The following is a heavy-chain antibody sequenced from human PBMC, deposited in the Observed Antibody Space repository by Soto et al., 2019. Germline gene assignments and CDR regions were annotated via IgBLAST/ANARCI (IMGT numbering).Heavy chain of an antibody. CDR3: ARKAVAGTFWFDP. Sequence: QVQLQQWGAGLLKPSETLSLTCAVYGGSFSGYYWSWIRQPPGKGLEWIGEINHSGSTNYNPSLKSRFTISVDTSKNQFSLKLSSVTAADTAVYYCARKAVAGTFWFDPWGQGTLVTVSS. J-gene: IGHJ5*02. V-gene: IGHV4-34*01. CDR2: INHSGST. D-gene: IGHD6-19*01. CDR1: GGSFSGYY.